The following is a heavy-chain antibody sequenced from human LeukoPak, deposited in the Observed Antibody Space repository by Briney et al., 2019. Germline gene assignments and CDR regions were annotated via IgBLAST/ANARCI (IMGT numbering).Heavy chain of an antibody. V-gene: IGHV3-30*02. CDR2: ISFDGSQK. J-gene: IGHJ5*02. D-gene: IGHD3-10*01. Sequence: HPGGSLRLSCAVSGFTFSNYGMHWVRQAPGKGLEWVALISFDGSQKYYADSVRGRFTISRDSSKSTVYLQMNSLRVEDAAVYYCSKDLTSDFGGDLAPWGQGTLVTVSS. CDR3: SKDLTSDFGGDLAP. CDR1: GFTFSNYG.